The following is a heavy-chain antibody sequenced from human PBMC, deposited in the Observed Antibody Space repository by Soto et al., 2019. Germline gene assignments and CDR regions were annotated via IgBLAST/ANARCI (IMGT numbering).Heavy chain of an antibody. CDR2: IFYAGNT. Sequence: PSETLSLTCNVSGGSISSSRSYWAWFRQPPGNELEWIANIFYAGNTYYNPSLKSRVTVSVDTSKNQFSLKLDSVTAADTAVYYCARQAAAPGIDLWFDPWGQGTLVTVSS. J-gene: IGHJ5*02. V-gene: IGHV4-39*01. CDR3: ARQAAAPGIDLWFDP. CDR1: GGSISSSRSY. D-gene: IGHD6-13*01.